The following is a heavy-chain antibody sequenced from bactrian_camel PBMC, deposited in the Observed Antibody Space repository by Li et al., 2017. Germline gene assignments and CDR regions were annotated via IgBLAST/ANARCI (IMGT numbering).Heavy chain of an antibody. D-gene: IGHD2*01. V-gene: IGHV3S1*01. CDR3: AATQAWCGGWFPWKEDVGY. Sequence: QVQLVESGGGSVQAGGSLRLSCARSGYTTNSACMAWFRRAPGKEREGVATILTGRGSTYYADSVKGRFTISQDNAKNTLFLQMSSLKSEDTGIYYCAATQAWCGGWFPWKEDVGYWGQGTQVTVS. CDR2: ILTGRGST. J-gene: IGHJ6*01. CDR1: GYTTNSAC.